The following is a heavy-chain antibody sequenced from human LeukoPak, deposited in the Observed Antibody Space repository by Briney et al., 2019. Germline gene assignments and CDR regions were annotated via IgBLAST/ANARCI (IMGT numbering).Heavy chain of an antibody. CDR3: ARHVEDYYGSGSRNYFDY. CDR2: IYYSGST. D-gene: IGHD3-10*01. V-gene: IGHV4-31*03. Sequence: SQTLSLTCTVSGGSISSGGYFWSWIRQHPGKGLEWIGYIYYSGSTHHHPSLKTRVTISVDTSKNQFSLKLSSVTAADTAVYYCARHVEDYYGSGSRNYFDYWGQGTLVTVSS. CDR1: GGSISSGGYF. J-gene: IGHJ4*02.